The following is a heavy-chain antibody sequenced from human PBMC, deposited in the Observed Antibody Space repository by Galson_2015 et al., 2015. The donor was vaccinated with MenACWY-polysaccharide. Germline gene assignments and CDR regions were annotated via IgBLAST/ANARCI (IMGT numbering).Heavy chain of an antibody. CDR1: GFTFTSYA. J-gene: IGHJ5*02. Sequence: SLRLSCAASGFTFTSYAMSWVRQAPGKGLEWVSAIRSSGTNTYYADSVKGRFTISRDNSKNTLYLQMNSLRAVDTAVYYCAKDSTDFWSVAGRFDHWGQGTLATVSS. V-gene: IGHV3-23*01. CDR3: AKDSTDFWSVAGRFDH. CDR2: IRSSGTNT. D-gene: IGHD3-3*01.